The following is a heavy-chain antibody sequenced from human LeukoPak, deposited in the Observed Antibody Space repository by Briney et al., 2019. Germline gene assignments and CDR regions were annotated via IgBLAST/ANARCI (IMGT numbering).Heavy chain of an antibody. CDR1: GGSFIGFH. CDR2: INHSGST. J-gene: IGHJ4*02. D-gene: IGHD3-10*01. V-gene: IGHV4-34*01. Sequence: PSETLSLTCAVYGGSFIGFHWNWIRQAPGKGLEWIGDINHSGSTNYNPSLTGRLTISVDPSKNQFSLNLSSVTAADTAVYYCAREGGLYKGLSDYWGQGTLVTVSS. CDR3: AREGGLYKGLSDY.